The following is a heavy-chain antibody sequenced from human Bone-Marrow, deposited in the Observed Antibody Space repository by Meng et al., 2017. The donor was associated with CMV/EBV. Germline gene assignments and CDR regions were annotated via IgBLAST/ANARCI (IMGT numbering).Heavy chain of an antibody. CDR3: AKDGTIRWENWFDP. V-gene: IGHV3-23*01. CDR1: GFNLSNYA. CDR2: IGSDGST. J-gene: IGHJ5*02. Sequence: ASGFNLSNYARNWVRKAQGKGLEWVSTIGSDGSTYYADSVEGRFTISSDNSKSTLYLQMNSLRVEDTAVYYCAKDGTIRWENWFDPWGQGTLVTVSS. D-gene: IGHD1-26*01.